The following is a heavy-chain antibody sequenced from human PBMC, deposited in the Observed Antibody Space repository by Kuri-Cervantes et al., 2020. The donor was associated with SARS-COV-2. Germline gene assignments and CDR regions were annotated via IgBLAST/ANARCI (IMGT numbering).Heavy chain of an antibody. D-gene: IGHD3-22*01. CDR3: ARAMWPYHYDSSGLIFDY. CDR1: GFTFSPYG. CDR2: ISYDGSNK. V-gene: IGHV3-30*03. J-gene: IGHJ4*02. Sequence: GGSLRLSCAASGFTFSPYGMQWVRQAPGKGLEWVAVISYDGSNKYYADSVKGRFTISRDNSKNTLYLQMNSLRAEDTAVYYCARAMWPYHYDSSGLIFDYWGQGTLITVSS.